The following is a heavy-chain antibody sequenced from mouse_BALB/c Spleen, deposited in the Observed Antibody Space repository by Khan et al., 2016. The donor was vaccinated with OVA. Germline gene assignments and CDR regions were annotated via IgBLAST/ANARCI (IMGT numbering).Heavy chain of an antibody. V-gene: IGHV4-1*02. D-gene: IGHD1-1*01. CDR2: INPDSSTI. Sequence: EVKLLESGGGLVQPGGSLKLSCAASGFDFSRYWMSWVRQAPGKGLEWIGEINPDSSTINYTPSLKDKFIISRDTANHPLYLPMSKGRSEDTARYYCARPDYYGSSYAMDYWGQGTAVTVAA. J-gene: IGHJ4*01. CDR3: ARPDYYGSSYAMDY. CDR1: GFDFSRYW.